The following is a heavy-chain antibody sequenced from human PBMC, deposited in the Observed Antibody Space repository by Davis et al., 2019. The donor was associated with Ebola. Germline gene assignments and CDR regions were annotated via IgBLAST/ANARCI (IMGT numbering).Heavy chain of an antibody. Sequence: SVTVSCKASGGTFSSYAISWVRHAPGQGLEWMGRIIPILGIANYAQKFQSRVTITADKSTSTAYMELSSLRSEDTAVYYCARPSHCSGGSCYNYYYYGMDVWGQGTTVTVSS. CDR1: GGTFSSYA. D-gene: IGHD2-15*01. V-gene: IGHV1-69*04. CDR2: IIPILGIA. CDR3: ARPSHCSGGSCYNYYYYGMDV. J-gene: IGHJ6*02.